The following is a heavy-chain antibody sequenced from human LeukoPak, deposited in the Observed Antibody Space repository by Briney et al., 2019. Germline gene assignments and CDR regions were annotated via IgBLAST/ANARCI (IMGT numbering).Heavy chain of an antibody. Sequence: SETLSLTCTVSGGSFSSYYWSWIRQPPGKGLEWIGYIYNSGITNYNPSLRSRVTISVDTSKNQFSLKLSSVTAADAAVYFCARSSQGAVAGKFDYWGRGTLVTVSS. CDR3: ARSSQGAVAGKFDY. CDR1: GGSFSSYY. J-gene: IGHJ4*02. V-gene: IGHV4-59*01. D-gene: IGHD6-19*01. CDR2: IYNSGIT.